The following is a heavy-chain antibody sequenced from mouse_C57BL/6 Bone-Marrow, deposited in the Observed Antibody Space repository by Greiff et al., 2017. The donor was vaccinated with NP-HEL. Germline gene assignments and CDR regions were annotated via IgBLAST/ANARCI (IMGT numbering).Heavy chain of an antibody. V-gene: IGHV1-26*01. J-gene: IGHJ2*01. CDR3: ARSHYYGSSHDY. CDR2: INPNNGGT. CDR1: GYTFTDYY. D-gene: IGHD1-1*01. Sequence: VQLQQSGPELVKPGASVKISCKASGYTFTDYYMNWVKQSHGKSLEWIGDINPNNGGTSYNQKFKGKATLTVDKSSSTAYMELRSLTSEDSAVYYCARSHYYGSSHDYWGQGTTLTVSS.